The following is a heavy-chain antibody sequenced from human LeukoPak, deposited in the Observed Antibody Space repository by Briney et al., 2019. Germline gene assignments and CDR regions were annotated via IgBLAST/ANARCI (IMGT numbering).Heavy chain of an antibody. J-gene: IGHJ4*02. Sequence: QSGGSLRLSCAASGFTFSSYAMSWVRQAPGKGLEWVSAISGSGGSTYYADSVKGRFTISRDNAKNSLYLQMNSLRAEDTAVYYCARAVDAGVRVDYWGQGTLVTVSS. CDR2: ISGSGGST. D-gene: IGHD1-1*01. CDR1: GFTFSSYA. V-gene: IGHV3-23*01. CDR3: ARAVDAGVRVDY.